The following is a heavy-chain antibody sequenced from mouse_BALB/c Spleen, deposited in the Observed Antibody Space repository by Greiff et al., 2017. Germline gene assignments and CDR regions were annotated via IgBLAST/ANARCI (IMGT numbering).Heavy chain of an antibody. CDR3: ARDRVYGNMDY. CDR2: IWGDGST. CDR1: GFSLIGYG. D-gene: IGHD2-10*02. J-gene: IGHJ4*01. Sequence: QVQLKESGPGLVAPSQSLSITCTVPGFSLIGYGVNWVRQPPGKGLEWLGMIWGDGSTDYNSALKSRLSISKDNSKSQVFLKMNSLQTDDTARYYCARDRVYGNMDYWGEGTSVTVSS. V-gene: IGHV2-6-7*01.